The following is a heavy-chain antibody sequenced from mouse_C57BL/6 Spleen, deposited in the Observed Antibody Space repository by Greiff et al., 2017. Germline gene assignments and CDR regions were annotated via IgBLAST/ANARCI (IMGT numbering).Heavy chain of an antibody. CDR3: ARSHYSNYLDY. CDR2: IDPSDSET. CDR1: GYTFTSYW. D-gene: IGHD2-5*01. Sequence: QVQLQQPGAELVRPGSSVKLSCKASGYTFTSYWMHWVKQRPIQGLEWIGNIDPSDSETHYNQKFKDKATLTVDKSSSTAYMQLSSLTSEDSAVYYCARSHYSNYLDYWGQGTTLTVSS. V-gene: IGHV1-52*01. J-gene: IGHJ2*01.